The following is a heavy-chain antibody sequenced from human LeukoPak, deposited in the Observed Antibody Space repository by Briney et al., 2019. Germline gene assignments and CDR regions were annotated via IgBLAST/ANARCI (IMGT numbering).Heavy chain of an antibody. CDR1: GFTVSSNY. J-gene: IGHJ4*02. Sequence: PGGSLRLSCAASGFTVSSNYMSWVRQAPGKGLEWVSAVSGRDSSTYYTDSVKGRFTISRDNSKNTLYLQMNSLSAEDTAIYYCAKWGDYDVLTGYYDSDYWGQGTLVTVSS. V-gene: IGHV3-23*01. CDR3: AKWGDYDVLTGYYDSDY. D-gene: IGHD3-9*01. CDR2: VSGRDSST.